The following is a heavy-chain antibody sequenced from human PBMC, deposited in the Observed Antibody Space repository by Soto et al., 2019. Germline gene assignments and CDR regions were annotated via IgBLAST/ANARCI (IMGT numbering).Heavy chain of an antibody. V-gene: IGHV3-30*18. CDR2: ISYDGSNK. J-gene: IGHJ4*02. CDR1: GFTFSSYG. Sequence: PGGSLRLSCAASGFTFSSYGMHWVRQAPGKGLEWVAVISYDGSNKYYADSVKGRFTISRDNSKNTLYLQMNSLRAEDTAVYYCAKEGQWELLRWDYFDYWGQGTLVTVSS. CDR3: AKEGQWELLRWDYFDY. D-gene: IGHD1-26*01.